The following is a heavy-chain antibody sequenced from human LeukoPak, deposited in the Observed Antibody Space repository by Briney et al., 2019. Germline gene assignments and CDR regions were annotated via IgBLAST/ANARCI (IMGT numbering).Heavy chain of an antibody. CDR1: GFTFSSYS. J-gene: IGHJ3*02. CDR3: ARGSSSLDAFDI. CDR2: ISSSSSYI. D-gene: IGHD6-13*01. V-gene: IGHV3-21*01. Sequence: GRSLRLSCAASGFTFSSYSMNWVRQAPGKGLEWVSSISSSSSYIYYADSVKGRFTISRDNAKNSLYLQMNSLRAEDTAVYYCARGSSSLDAFDIWGQGTMVTVSS.